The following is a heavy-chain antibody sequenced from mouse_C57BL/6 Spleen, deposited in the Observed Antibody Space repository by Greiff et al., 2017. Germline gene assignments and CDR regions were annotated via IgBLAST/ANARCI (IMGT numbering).Heavy chain of an antibody. V-gene: IGHV1-85*01. CDR2: SYPRDGST. Sequence: QVQLQQSGPELVKPGASVKLSCKASGYTFTSYDINWVKQRPGQGLEWIGWSYPRDGSTKYNETFKGKATLTVDTSSSTAYMELHSLTSEDSAVYFCARAYYSNYFDYWGQGTTLTVSS. J-gene: IGHJ2*01. CDR1: GYTFTSYD. D-gene: IGHD2-5*01. CDR3: ARAYYSNYFDY.